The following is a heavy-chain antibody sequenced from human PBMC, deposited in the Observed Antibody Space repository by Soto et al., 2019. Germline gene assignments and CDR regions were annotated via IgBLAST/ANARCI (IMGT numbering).Heavy chain of an antibody. V-gene: IGHV3-13*01. CDR1: GFTFSSYD. J-gene: IGHJ3*02. Sequence: GGSLRLSCAASGFTFSSYDMHWVRQATGKGLEWVSAIGTAGDNYYVDSVKGRFTISRDNAKNSLYLQMNSLRAEDTSVYYCASVIVPGFLDIWGQGTMVAV. D-gene: IGHD2-8*01. CDR2: IGTAGDN. CDR3: ASVIVPGFLDI.